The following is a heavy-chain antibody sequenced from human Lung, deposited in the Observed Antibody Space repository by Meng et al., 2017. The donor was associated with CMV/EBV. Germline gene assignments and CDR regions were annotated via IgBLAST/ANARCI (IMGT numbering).Heavy chain of an antibody. J-gene: IGHJ4*02. V-gene: IGHV3-30*02. CDR3: AKDLLLFGGPNAYFDQ. CDR2: IRHDGTNK. CDR1: GFRFDDYG. D-gene: IGHD3-16*01. Sequence: GGSLRLSCAASGFRFDDYGMHWVRQTPGKGLEWVAFIRHDGTNKFYGASVKGRFTISRDNSKSTVYLQMNSLRPEETALYYCAKDLLLFGGPNAYFDQWGQGTLVTVSS.